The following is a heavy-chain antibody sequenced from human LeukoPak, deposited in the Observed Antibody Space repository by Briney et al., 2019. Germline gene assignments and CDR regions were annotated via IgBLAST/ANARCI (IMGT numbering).Heavy chain of an antibody. CDR1: GGSFSGYY. D-gene: IGHD3-10*01. Sequence: SETLSLTCAVYGGSFSGYYWSWIRQPPGKGLEWIGYIFYSGTTKYNPSLRSRVTISADTSKNQFSLKLSSVTAADTAVHYCAKPSNYYGSATDAFDFWGQGTMVTVSS. V-gene: IGHV4-34*11. CDR2: IFYSGTT. CDR3: AKPSNYYGSATDAFDF. J-gene: IGHJ3*01.